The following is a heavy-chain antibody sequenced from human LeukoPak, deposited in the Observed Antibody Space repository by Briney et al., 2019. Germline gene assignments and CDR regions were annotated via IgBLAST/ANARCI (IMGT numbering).Heavy chain of an antibody. J-gene: IGHJ4*02. V-gene: IGHV3-66*04. CDR2: IYISGST. CDR3: ARQDDFWSGYSTHY. D-gene: IGHD3-3*01. Sequence: GGSLRLSCAASGFTVSSSYMSWVRQAPGKGLEWVSIIYISGSTYYADSVKGRFTISRDNSKNTLYVQMNSLRAEDTAVYYCARQDDFWSGYSTHYWGQGTLVTVSS. CDR1: GFTVSSSY.